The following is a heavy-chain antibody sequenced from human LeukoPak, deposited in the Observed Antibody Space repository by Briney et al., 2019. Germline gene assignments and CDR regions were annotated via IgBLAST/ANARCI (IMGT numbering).Heavy chain of an antibody. V-gene: IGHV4-61*01. CDR3: AREREGSGYYGEDYGMDV. D-gene: IGHD3-3*01. Sequence: KASETLSLTCTVSGGSVSSGSYYWSWIRQPPGKGLEWIGYIYYSGSTYYNPSLKSRVTISVDTSKNQFSLKLSSVTAADTAIYYCAREREGSGYYGEDYGMDVWGQGTTVTVSS. J-gene: IGHJ6*02. CDR1: GGSVSSGSYY. CDR2: IYYSGST.